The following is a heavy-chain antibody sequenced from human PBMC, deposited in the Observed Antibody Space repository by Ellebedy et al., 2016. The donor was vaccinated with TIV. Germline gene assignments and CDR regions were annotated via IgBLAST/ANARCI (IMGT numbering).Heavy chain of an antibody. Sequence: GESLKISCQVFGYSFTSYWVGWVRQMHGQGLEWMGIILPANSDIRYSPSFEGQVTISADKSISTAYLQWSSLKASDTAIYYCARTSGYRGNCGLDLWGQGTLVTVSS. D-gene: IGHD6-13*01. CDR1: GYSFTSYW. CDR2: ILPANSDI. J-gene: IGHJ5*02. V-gene: IGHV5-51*01. CDR3: ARTSGYRGNCGLDL.